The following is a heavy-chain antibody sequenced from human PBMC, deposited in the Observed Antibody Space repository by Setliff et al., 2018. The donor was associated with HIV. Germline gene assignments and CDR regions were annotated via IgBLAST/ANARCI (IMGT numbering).Heavy chain of an antibody. CDR2: IYTSGST. D-gene: IGHD2-15*01. V-gene: IGHV4-61*02. CDR1: GGSISSGSYY. Sequence: SETLSLTCTVSGGSISSGSYYWSWIRQPAGKGLEWIGRIYTSGSTNYNPSLKSRVTISVDTSKNQFSLKLSSVTAADTAAYYCARENCSGGSCYSSLLDYW. CDR3: ARENCSGGSCYSSLLDY. J-gene: IGHJ4*01.